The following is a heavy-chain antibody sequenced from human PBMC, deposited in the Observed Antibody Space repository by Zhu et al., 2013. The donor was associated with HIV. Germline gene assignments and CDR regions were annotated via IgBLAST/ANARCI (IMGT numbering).Heavy chain of an antibody. CDR3: ASYSIHNVRVVTALDAFDI. J-gene: IGHJ3*02. Sequence: QVQLVQSGAEVKKPGSSVKVSCKASGGTFSSYAISWVRQAPGQGLEWMGGIIPIFGTANYAQKFQGRVTITADESTSTAYMELSSLRSEDTAVYYCASYSIHNVRVVTALDAFDIWGQGTMVTVSS. V-gene: IGHV1-69*01. CDR2: IIPIFGTA. D-gene: IGHD2-15*01. CDR1: GGTFSSYA.